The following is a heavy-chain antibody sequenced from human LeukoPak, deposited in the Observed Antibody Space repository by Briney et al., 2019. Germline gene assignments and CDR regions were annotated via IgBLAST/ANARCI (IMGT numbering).Heavy chain of an antibody. CDR1: GGSISSYY. CDR2: IYYSGST. CDR3: ARGLGLNWSEYYFDY. V-gene: IGHV4-59*01. J-gene: IGHJ4*02. D-gene: IGHD1-1*01. Sequence: SETLSVTCTVSGGSISSYYWSWIRQPPGKGLERIGYIYYSGSTNYNPSLKSRVTISVDTSKNQFSLKLSSVTAADTAVYYCARGLGLNWSEYYFDYWGQGTLVTVSS.